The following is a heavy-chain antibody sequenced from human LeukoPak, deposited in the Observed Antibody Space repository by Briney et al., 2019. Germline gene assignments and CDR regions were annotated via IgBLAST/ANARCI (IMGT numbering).Heavy chain of an antibody. Sequence: GGSLRLSCAASGFTFSSYAMSWVRQAPGEGLEWVSAISGSGGSTYYADSVKGRFTISRDNSKNTLYLQMNSLRAEDTAVYYCARTYYDILTGYYHPYRGYYFDYWGQGTLVTVSS. V-gene: IGHV3-23*01. CDR3: ARTYYDILTGYYHPYRGYYFDY. CDR2: ISGSGGST. J-gene: IGHJ4*02. D-gene: IGHD3-9*01. CDR1: GFTFSSYA.